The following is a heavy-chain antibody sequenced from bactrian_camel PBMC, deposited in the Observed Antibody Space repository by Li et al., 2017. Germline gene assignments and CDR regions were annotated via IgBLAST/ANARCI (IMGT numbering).Heavy chain of an antibody. CDR3: AAAYPYYSGGYYCPYEYDY. CDR2: VSTHGSRT. V-gene: IGHV3-2*01. Sequence: HVQLVESGGDLVQPGGSLRLSCAASGATSSIVCMAWFRQAPGKGLEWVSSVSTHGSRTYESDSVKGRFTISQDNAKNTLYLQMNSLKPEDTAMYYCAAAYPYYSGGYYCPYEYDYWGQGTQVTVS. D-gene: IGHD2*01. J-gene: IGHJ4*01. CDR1: GATSSIVC.